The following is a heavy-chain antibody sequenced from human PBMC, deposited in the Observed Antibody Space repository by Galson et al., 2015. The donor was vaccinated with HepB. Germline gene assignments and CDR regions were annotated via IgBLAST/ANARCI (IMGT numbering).Heavy chain of an antibody. CDR3: ARPVTGAYSGSGTVFDF. V-gene: IGHV5-51*03. Sequence: QSGAEVKKPGESLKISCQGSGYSFSNYWIGWVRQMPGKGLEYMAIIYPGDSDARYSPSFQGQVTISADKSISTAYLQWSSLKASDTAMYYCARPVTGAYSGSGTVFDFWGQGTLVTVSS. J-gene: IGHJ4*02. CDR1: GYSFSNYW. D-gene: IGHD3-10*01. CDR2: IYPGDSDA.